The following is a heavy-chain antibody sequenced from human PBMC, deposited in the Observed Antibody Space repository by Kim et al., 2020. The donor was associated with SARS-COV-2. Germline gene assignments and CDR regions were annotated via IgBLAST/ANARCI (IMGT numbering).Heavy chain of an antibody. CDR1: GASFSGYY. D-gene: IGHD5-18*01. CDR3: SMGHDTAKTAY. J-gene: IGHJ4*02. Sequence: SETLSLTCAVYGASFSGYYWSWIRQSPGKRLEWSGEIHPSGSTSYNPSLQSRGTISIDTSRSHISLRLTSVTAADPADNFCSMGHDTAKTAYCGQGSLVT. V-gene: IGHV4-34*01. CDR2: IHPSGST.